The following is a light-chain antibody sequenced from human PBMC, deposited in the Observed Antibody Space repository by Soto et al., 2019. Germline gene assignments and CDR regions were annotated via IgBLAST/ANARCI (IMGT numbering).Light chain of an antibody. CDR2: DAS. J-gene: IGKJ2*01. CDR1: QSVSSY. CDR3: QQWT. Sequence: EIVLTQSPATLSLSPGERATLSCRASQSVSSYLAWYQQKPGQAPRLLIYDASNRATGIPARFSGSGSGTDFTLTISSLEPEDFAVYYCQQWTFGQGTKLEIK. V-gene: IGKV3-11*01.